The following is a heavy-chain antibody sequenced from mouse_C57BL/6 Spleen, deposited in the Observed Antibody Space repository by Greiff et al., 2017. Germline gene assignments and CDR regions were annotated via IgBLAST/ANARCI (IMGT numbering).Heavy chain of an antibody. CDR2: IYPGNSDT. Sequence: EVQLQQSGTVLARPGASVKMSCKTSGYTFTSYWMHWVKQRPGQGLEWIGAIYPGNSDTSYNQKFKGKAKLTAVTSASTAYMELSSLTNEDSAVYYCTSRDSSGRRGYAMDYWGQGTSVTVSS. CDR3: TSRDSSGRRGYAMDY. CDR1: GYTFTSYW. J-gene: IGHJ4*01. V-gene: IGHV1-5*01. D-gene: IGHD3-2*02.